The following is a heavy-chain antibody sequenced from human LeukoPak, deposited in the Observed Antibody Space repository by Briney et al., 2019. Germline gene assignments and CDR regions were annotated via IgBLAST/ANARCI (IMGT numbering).Heavy chain of an antibody. Sequence: GGSLRLSCADSGFTFSSYAMKWVRQAPGKGLEWVSGISGSGDSTYYADSVKGRFTISRDNSENTLYLQMNSLRAEDTAVYYCATDSPETAAFDYWGQGTLVTVSS. CDR3: ATDSPETAAFDY. D-gene: IGHD1-1*01. J-gene: IGHJ4*02. V-gene: IGHV3-23*01. CDR1: GFTFSSYA. CDR2: ISGSGDST.